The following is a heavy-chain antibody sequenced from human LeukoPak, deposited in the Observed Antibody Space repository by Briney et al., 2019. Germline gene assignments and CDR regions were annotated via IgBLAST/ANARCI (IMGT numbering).Heavy chain of an antibody. CDR3: ATYSGTYAIGH. Sequence: SETLSLTCTVSGGSKSSYDWSWLRQPPGKGLEWIGYIYPSGTTYYNPSLRSRVTMSVDTSKNQFFLKLNSVTAADTAVYYCATYSGTYAIGHWGQGILVTVSS. D-gene: IGHD1-26*01. J-gene: IGHJ4*02. CDR2: IYPSGTT. V-gene: IGHV4-59*03. CDR1: GGSKSSYD.